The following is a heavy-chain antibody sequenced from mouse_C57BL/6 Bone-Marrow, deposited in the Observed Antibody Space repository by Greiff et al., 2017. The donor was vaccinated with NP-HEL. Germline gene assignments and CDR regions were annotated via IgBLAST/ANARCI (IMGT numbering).Heavy chain of an antibody. CDR3: ARKGNDYDWFAY. CDR1: GYTFTSYW. CDR2: IYPSDSET. D-gene: IGHD2-4*01. Sequence: QVQLKQPGAELVRPGSSVKLSCKASGYTFTSYWMDWVKQRPGQGLEWIGNIYPSDSETHYNQKFKDKATLTVDKSSSTAYMQLSSLTSEDSAVYYCARKGNDYDWFAYWGQGTLVTVSA. V-gene: IGHV1-61*01. J-gene: IGHJ3*01.